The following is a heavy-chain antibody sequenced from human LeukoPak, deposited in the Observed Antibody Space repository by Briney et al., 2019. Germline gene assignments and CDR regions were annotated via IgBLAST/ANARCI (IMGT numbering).Heavy chain of an antibody. J-gene: IGHJ4*02. V-gene: IGHV4-59*01. D-gene: IGHD3-22*01. CDR1: GGSISSYY. CDR2: IYYSGST. CDR3: ARTYYYDSSGYYTLEYYFDY. Sequence: SETLSLTCTVSGGSISSYYWSWIRQPPGKGLEWIGYIYYSGSTNYNPSLKSRVAISVDTSKNQFSLKLSSVTAADTAVYYCARTYYYDSSGYYTLEYYFDYWGQGTLVTVSS.